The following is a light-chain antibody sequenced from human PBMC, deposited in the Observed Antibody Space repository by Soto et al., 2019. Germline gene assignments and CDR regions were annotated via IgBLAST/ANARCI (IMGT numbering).Light chain of an antibody. V-gene: IGKV3-11*01. Sequence: EIVLTQSPATLSLSPGERATLSCRASQSVSSYLAWYQQKPGQAPRLLIYDASNRATGIPARFSGSGSGTDFTLTISSLEPKDFAVYYCQQRSNWPPENTFGQGTKLEIK. CDR1: QSVSSY. CDR2: DAS. CDR3: QQRSNWPPENT. J-gene: IGKJ2*01.